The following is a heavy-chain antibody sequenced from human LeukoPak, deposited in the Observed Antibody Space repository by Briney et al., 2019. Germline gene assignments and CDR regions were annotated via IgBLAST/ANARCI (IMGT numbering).Heavy chain of an antibody. V-gene: IGHV1-24*01. CDR3: ATAQNYYDSSGYHYYFDY. CDR2: FDPEDGET. CDR1: GYTLTELS. Sequence: ASVKVSCKVSGYTLTELSMHWVRQAPGKGLEWMGGFDPEDGETIYAQKFQGRVTMTEDASTDTAYMELSSLRSEDTAVYYCATAQNYYDSSGYHYYFDYWGQGTLVTVSS. D-gene: IGHD3-22*01. J-gene: IGHJ4*02.